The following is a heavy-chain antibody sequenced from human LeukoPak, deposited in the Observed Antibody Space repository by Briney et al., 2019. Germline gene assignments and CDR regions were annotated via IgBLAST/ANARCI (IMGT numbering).Heavy chain of an antibody. CDR2: ISANNGNT. V-gene: IGHV1-18*01. CDR1: GYTFTSYG. J-gene: IGHJ1*01. D-gene: IGHD6-19*01. CDR3: ARRAVAGMSEYFQH. Sequence: GASVKVSCKASGYTFTSYGISWVRQAPGQGPEWMGWISANNGNTNYAQKLQGRVTMTTDTSTSTAYMELRSLRSDDTAVYYCARRAVAGMSEYFQHWGQGTLVTVSS.